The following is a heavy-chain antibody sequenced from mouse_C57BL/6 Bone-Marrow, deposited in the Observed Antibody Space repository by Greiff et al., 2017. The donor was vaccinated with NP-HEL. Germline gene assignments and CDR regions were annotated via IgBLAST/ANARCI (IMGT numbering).Heavy chain of an antibody. D-gene: IGHD1-1*01. CDR1: GYTFTDYY. Sequence: VQLQQSGPELVKPGASVKISCKASGYTFTDYYINWVKQRPGQGLEWIGWIFPGSGSTYYNEKFKGKATLTVDKSSSTAYMLLSSLTSEDSAVYVCAVPYYGRSYGYYFDYWGQGTTLTVSS. J-gene: IGHJ2*01. V-gene: IGHV1-75*01. CDR3: AVPYYGRSYGYYFDY. CDR2: IFPGSGST.